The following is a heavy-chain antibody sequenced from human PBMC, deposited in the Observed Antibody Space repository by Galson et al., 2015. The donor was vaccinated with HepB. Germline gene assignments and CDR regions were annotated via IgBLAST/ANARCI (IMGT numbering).Heavy chain of an antibody. CDR3: ATVPSAEYFHH. CDR1: GFTVSSNY. Sequence: SLRLSCAASGFTVSSNYMSWVRQAPGKGLEWVSLIYNTGNTYYTDSVKGRFTISRDNSKTTLYLQMNSLRAEDTALYYCATVPSAEYFHHWSQGTPVTVSS. V-gene: IGHV3-53*01. CDR2: IYNTGNT. D-gene: IGHD6-6*01. J-gene: IGHJ1*01.